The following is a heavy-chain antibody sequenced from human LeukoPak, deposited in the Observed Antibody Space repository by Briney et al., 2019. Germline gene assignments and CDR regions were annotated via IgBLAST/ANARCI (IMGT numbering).Heavy chain of an antibody. V-gene: IGHV3-33*01. CDR1: GFTFSSYG. CDR2: IWYDGSNK. J-gene: IGHJ4*02. Sequence: GGSLRLSCAASGFTFSSYGMHWVRQAPGKGLEWVAVIWYDGSNKYYADSVKGRFTISRDNSKNTLYLQMNSLRAEDTAVYYCASGGGGSYYHLLDYWGQGTLVTVSS. D-gene: IGHD1-26*01. CDR3: ASGGGGSYYHLLDY.